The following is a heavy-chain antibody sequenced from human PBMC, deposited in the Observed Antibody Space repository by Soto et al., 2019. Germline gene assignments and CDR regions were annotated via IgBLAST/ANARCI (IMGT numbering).Heavy chain of an antibody. CDR1: GDTSSRYA. CDR3: AKDDSSGFYWYVY. D-gene: IGHD3-22*01. CDR2: IVPIVGTP. V-gene: IGHV1-69*01. J-gene: IGHJ4*02. Sequence: QVQLVQSGAEVKKPWSSVRVSCKASGDTSSRYAISWVRQAPGQGLEWMGGIVPIVGTPNYAKRFQGRVTITADESTSTAYMELRRLKSDDTAVYYCAKDDSSGFYWYVYWGQGTLVTVSS.